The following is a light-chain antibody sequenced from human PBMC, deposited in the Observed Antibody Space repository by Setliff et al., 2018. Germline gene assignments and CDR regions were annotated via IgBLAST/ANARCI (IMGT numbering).Light chain of an antibody. Sequence: QSALTQPPSVSAAPGQKVTISCSGSSPNIGNNYVSWYQQLPGTAPKLLIYDNNKRPSGIPDRFSGSKSGTSATLGITGLQTGDEADYYCGTWDSSLSAYVFGTGTRSPS. CDR3: GTWDSSLSAYV. V-gene: IGLV1-51*01. CDR1: SPNIGNNY. J-gene: IGLJ1*01. CDR2: DNN.